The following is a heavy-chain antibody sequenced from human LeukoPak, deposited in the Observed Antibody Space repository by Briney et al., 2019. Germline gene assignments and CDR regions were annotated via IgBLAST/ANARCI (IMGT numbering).Heavy chain of an antibody. CDR2: IYWDNDK. V-gene: IGHV2-5*02. Sequence: QTLTLTCSLSGFSLTTRPLGVGWIRQPPGKALEWLAVIYWDNDKRYNPSLKTRLTVTTATPKNQVVLIIANLEPVDTATYYCAHRRSGYDWNHGDFDYWGLGTLVTVSS. CDR1: GFSLTTRPLG. D-gene: IGHD1-20*01. CDR3: AHRRSGYDWNHGDFDY. J-gene: IGHJ4*02.